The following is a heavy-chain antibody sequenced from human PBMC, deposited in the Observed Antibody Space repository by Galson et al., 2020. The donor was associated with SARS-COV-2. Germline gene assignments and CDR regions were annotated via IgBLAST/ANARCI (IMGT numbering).Heavy chain of an antibody. J-gene: IGHJ4*02. CDR3: AKGLGPTAKYYFDY. CDR1: GYSFNNYW. D-gene: IGHD1-1*01. CDR2: IYPGDSDT. V-gene: IGHV5-51*01. Sequence: GESLKISCKGSGYSFNNYWIAWVRQMPGKGLELMGIIYPGDSDTTYSPSFQDQVTISADRSISTAYLQWGSLKASDSAIYYCAKGLGPTAKYYFDYWGQGTLVTVSS.